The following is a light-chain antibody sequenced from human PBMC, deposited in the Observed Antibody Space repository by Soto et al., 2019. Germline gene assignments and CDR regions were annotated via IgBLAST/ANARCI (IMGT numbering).Light chain of an antibody. CDR2: GAS. CDR1: QSVTSN. J-gene: IGKJ4*01. Sequence: EIVMTQSPATLSVSPGERATLSYRASQSVTSNLAWYQQKPGRAPRLLIYGASSRATGIPDRFSGSGSGTDFTLTISRLEPEDFAVYYCQQYGSSQLTFGGGTKVDIK. V-gene: IGKV3-20*01. CDR3: QQYGSSQLT.